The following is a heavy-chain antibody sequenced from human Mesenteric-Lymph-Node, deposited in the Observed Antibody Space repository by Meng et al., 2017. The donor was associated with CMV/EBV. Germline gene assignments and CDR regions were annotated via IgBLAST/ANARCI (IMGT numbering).Heavy chain of an antibody. D-gene: IGHD5-12*01. J-gene: IGHJ4*02. V-gene: IGHV4-34*01. CDR2: INHSGST. CDR1: GGSFSGYY. CDR3: ARGGGYSGYGANY. Sequence: CAVYGGSFSGYYWSWIRQPPGKGLEWIGEINHSGSTNYSPSLKSRVTISVDTSKNQFSLKLSSVTAADTAVYYCARGGGYSGYGANYWGQGTLVTVSS.